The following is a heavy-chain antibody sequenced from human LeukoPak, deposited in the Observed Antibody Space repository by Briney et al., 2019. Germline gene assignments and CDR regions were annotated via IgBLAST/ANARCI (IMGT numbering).Heavy chain of an antibody. J-gene: IGHJ3*02. CDR1: GGSISSSNW. V-gene: IGHV4-4*02. CDR2: IYHSGST. Sequence: SETLSLTCAVSGGSISSSNWWSWVRPPPGKGLEWIGEIYHSGSTNYNPSLKSRVTISVDKSKNQFSLKLSSVTAADTAVYYCARGGSSWYGDAFDIWGQGTMVTVSS. D-gene: IGHD6-13*01. CDR3: ARGGSSWYGDAFDI.